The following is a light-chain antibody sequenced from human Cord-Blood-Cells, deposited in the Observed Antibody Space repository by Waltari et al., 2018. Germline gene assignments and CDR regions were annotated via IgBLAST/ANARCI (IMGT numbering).Light chain of an antibody. J-gene: IGLJ2*01. CDR2: EGS. CDR3: CSYAGSSTVV. CDR1: TSDVGISNL. V-gene: IGLV2-23*01. Sequence: QSALTQPASVSGSPGQSIPLSCTGTTSDVGISNLVSWYQQHPGKAPKLMIYEGSKRPSGVSNRFSGSKSGNTASLTISGLQAEDEADYYCCSYAGSSTVVFGGGTKLTVL.